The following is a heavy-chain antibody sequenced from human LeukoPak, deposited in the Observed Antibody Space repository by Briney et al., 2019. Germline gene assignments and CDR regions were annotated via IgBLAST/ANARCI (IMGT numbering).Heavy chain of an antibody. V-gene: IGHV1-2*02. Sequence: ASVKVSCKASGYTFTGYYMHWVRQAPGQGLEWMGWINPNSGGTNCAQKSQGRVTMTRDTSISTAYMELSRLRSDDTAVYYCARVHSSGYYLYYFDYWGQGTLVTVSS. J-gene: IGHJ4*02. CDR2: INPNSGGT. CDR1: GYTFTGYY. CDR3: ARVHSSGYYLYYFDY. D-gene: IGHD3-22*01.